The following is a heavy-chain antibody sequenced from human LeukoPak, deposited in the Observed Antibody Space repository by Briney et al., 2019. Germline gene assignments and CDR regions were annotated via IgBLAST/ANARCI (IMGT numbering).Heavy chain of an antibody. CDR1: GGSINSYY. Sequence: SETLSLTCSVSGGSINSYYWSWIRQPPGKGLEWIGNIHHSGNTNYNPSRKSRVTMSLDTSKNQFSLKLTSVTAADTAVYYCASGRISGWYDFDYWGQGTLVTVSS. V-gene: IGHV4-59*01. J-gene: IGHJ4*02. D-gene: IGHD6-19*01. CDR3: ASGRISGWYDFDY. CDR2: IHHSGNT.